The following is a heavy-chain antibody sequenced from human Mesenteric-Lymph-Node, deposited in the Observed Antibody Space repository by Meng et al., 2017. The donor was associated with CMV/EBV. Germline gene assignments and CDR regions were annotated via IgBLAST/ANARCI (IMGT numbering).Heavy chain of an antibody. J-gene: IGHJ4*02. CDR2: IIPIFGTA. V-gene: IGHV1-69*05. D-gene: IGHD3-22*01. CDR3: ARGYDSSGKGFDY. Sequence: CKSSGYAFTTYLMTWVRQAPGQGLEWMGGIIPIFGTANYAQKFQGRVTITTDESTSTAYMELSSLRSEDTAVYYCARGYDSSGKGFDYWGQGTLVTVSS. CDR1: GYAFTTYL.